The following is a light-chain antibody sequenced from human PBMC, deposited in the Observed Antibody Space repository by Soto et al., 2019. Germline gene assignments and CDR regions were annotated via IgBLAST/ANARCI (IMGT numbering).Light chain of an antibody. CDR2: GNS. CDR1: SSNIGAGYD. J-gene: IGLJ3*02. Sequence: QSVLTQPPSVSGAPGQRVIISCTGSSSNIGAGYDVHWYQQLPGTAPKLLIYGNSNRPSGVPDRFSGSKSGTSASLTITGLQAEAEADYYCQSYDSSLSGSVFGGGTKLTVL. CDR3: QSYDSSLSGSV. V-gene: IGLV1-40*01.